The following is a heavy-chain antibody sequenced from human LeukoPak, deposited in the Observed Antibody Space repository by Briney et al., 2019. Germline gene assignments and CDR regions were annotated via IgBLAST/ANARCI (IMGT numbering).Heavy chain of an antibody. CDR3: ARDHGYDSSGYYFNWFDP. V-gene: IGHV4-4*07. CDR1: GGSISSYY. J-gene: IGHJ5*02. CDR2: IYTSGST. D-gene: IGHD3-22*01. Sequence: SETLSLTCTVSGGSISSYYWSWIRRPAGKGLEWIGRIYTSGSTNYNPSLKSRVTMSVDTSKNQFSLKLSSVTAADTAVYYCARDHGYDSSGYYFNWFDPWGQGTLVTVSS.